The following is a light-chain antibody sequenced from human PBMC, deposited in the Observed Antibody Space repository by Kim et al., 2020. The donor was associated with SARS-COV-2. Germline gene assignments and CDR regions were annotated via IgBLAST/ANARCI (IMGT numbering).Light chain of an antibody. V-gene: IGKV1-5*03. Sequence: ASVGDRVTITCRASQSIDNWLAWYQQKPGKAPKLLIYKASSLESGVPSRFSGSRSGTEFTLTISCLQSDDFATYYCQHFYTSSPYSFGQGTKLEIK. CDR2: KAS. CDR3: QHFYTSSPYS. J-gene: IGKJ2*03. CDR1: QSIDNW.